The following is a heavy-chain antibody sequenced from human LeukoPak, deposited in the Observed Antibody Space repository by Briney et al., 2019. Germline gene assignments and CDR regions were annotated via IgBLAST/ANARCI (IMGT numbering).Heavy chain of an antibody. V-gene: IGHV1-2*02. CDR1: GYTFTGYY. CDR3: ARDYYGDSYFDS. J-gene: IGHJ4*02. Sequence: GASVKVSCKASGYTFTGYYMHWVRQAPGQGLEWMGWINPNSSGTNYEQKFQGRVTMTRDTSISTAYMELSRLRSDDTAFYYCARDYYGDSYFDSWGQGTLVTVSS. D-gene: IGHD4-17*01. CDR2: INPNSSGT.